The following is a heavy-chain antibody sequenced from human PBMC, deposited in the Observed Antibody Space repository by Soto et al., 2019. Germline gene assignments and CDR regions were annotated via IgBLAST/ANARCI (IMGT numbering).Heavy chain of an antibody. CDR3: ARDHYGPGWFDI. V-gene: IGHV3-11*05. J-gene: IGHJ5*02. D-gene: IGHD3-10*01. Sequence: QVQLVESGGGLVKPGGSLRLSCAASGFTFSDYYMNWIRQAPGKGLEWVSYISSSSSYTNYADSVKGRFTISRDNAKNSLYLQMNRLRAEDTAVYYCARDHYGPGWFDIWGQGTLVTVSS. CDR2: ISSSSSYT. CDR1: GFTFSDYY.